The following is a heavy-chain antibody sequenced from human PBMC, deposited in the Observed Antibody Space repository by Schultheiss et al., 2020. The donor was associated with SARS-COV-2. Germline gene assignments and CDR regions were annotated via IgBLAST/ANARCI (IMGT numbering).Heavy chain of an antibody. J-gene: IGHJ4*02. CDR2: IYYSGST. CDR3: ARRDGYNYYFDY. Sequence: SETLSLTCTVSGGSISSYYWSWIRQPPGKGLEWIGYIYYSGSTNYNPSLKSRVTMSVDTSKNQFSLKLSSVTAADTAVYYCARRDGYNYYFDYWGQGTLVTVSS. D-gene: IGHD5-24*01. V-gene: IGHV4-59*08. CDR1: GGSISSYY.